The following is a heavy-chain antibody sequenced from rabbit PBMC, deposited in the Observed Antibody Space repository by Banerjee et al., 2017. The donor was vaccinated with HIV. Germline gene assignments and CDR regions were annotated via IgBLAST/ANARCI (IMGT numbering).Heavy chain of an antibody. D-gene: IGHD4-1*01. J-gene: IGHJ6*01. CDR1: GFSFSSSDY. CDR3: ARDLVGVIGWNFGL. V-gene: IGHV1S40*01. CDR2: IAGSSSAFT. Sequence: QSLEESGGGLVQPEGSLTLTCKASGFSFSSSDYICWVRQAPGKGLEWISCIAGSSSAFTYSANWAKGRFTISKTSSTTVTLQMTSLTAADTATYSCARDLVGVIGWNFGLWGPGTLVTVS.